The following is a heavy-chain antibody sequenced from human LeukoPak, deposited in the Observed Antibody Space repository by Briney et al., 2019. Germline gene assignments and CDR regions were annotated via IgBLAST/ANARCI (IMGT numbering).Heavy chain of an antibody. D-gene: IGHD3-22*01. J-gene: IGHJ4*02. CDR3: ARTSGYPYNFDN. CDR1: GFTASRNY. CDR2: NYSGGAT. V-gene: IGHV3-53*01. Sequence: PGGSLRLSCAASGFTASRNYMTWVRQAPGKGLAWVSGNYSGGATYYADTVKGRFTISRDNSKYTLYLQMNSLRAEDTAVYYCARTSGYPYNFDNWGQGTLVTVSS.